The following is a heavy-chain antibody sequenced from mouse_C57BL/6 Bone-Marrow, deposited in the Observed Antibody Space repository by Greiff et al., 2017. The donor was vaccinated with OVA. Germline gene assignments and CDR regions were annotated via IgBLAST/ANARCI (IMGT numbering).Heavy chain of an antibody. CDR3: TRALGVLLGSMDY. CDR2: LSSGGGYI. J-gene: IGHJ4*01. D-gene: IGHD1-1*01. CDR1: GFTFSNYA. Sequence: EVQRVESGEGLVKPGGSLKLSCAASGFTFSNYAMSWVRQTPEKRLEWVAYLSSGGGYIYYSDTVKGRFTISSYNARHTLYLQMSSLKSEDTAMYYGTRALGVLLGSMDYWGQGTSVTVSS. V-gene: IGHV5-9-1*02.